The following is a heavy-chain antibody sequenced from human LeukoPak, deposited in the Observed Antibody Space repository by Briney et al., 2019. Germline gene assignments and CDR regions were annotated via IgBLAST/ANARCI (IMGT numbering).Heavy chain of an antibody. CDR3: ARDNSLTGYFDY. J-gene: IGHJ4*02. Sequence: PSQTLSLTCTVSGVSISSGSYYWSWIRQPAGKGLEWIGRIYTSGSTNYNPSLKSRVTISVDTSKNQFSLKLSSVTAADTAVYYCARDNSLTGYFDYWGQGTLVTVSS. V-gene: IGHV4-61*02. CDR2: IYTSGST. CDR1: GVSISSGSYY. D-gene: IGHD4-11*01.